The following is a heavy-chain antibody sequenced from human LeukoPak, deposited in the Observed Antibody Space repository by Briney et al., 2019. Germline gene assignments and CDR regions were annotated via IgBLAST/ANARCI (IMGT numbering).Heavy chain of an antibody. CDR2: ISGSGGST. V-gene: IGHV3-23*01. D-gene: IGHD3-3*01. J-gene: IGHJ6*03. Sequence: GGSLRLSCAASGFTFSSYAMSWVRQAPGKGLEWVSAISGSGGSTYYADSVKGRFTISRDNSKNTLYLQMNSLRAEDTAVYYCGKVVGRFLEWLPLDAYYYYMDVWGKGTTVTVSS. CDR1: GFTFSSYA. CDR3: GKVVGRFLEWLPLDAYYYYMDV.